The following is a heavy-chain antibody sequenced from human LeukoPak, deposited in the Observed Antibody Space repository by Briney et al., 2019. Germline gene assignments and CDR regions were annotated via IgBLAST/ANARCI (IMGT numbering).Heavy chain of an antibody. CDR3: ASRKLGNDY. J-gene: IGHJ4*02. CDR2: IYYTGST. CDR1: GGSVSDYY. D-gene: IGHD7-27*01. Sequence: ASETLSLTCTISGGSVSDYYWSWIRQSPGKELEWIGYIYYTGSTTYNPSLKSRVTISADTSKNQFSLKLSSVTAADTAVYYCASRKLGNDYWGQGTLVTVSS. V-gene: IGHV4-59*02.